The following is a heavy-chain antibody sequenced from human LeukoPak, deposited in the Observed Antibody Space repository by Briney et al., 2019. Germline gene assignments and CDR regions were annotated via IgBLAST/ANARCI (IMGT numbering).Heavy chain of an antibody. D-gene: IGHD2-2*03. CDR1: GFTFDDYA. J-gene: IGHJ3*02. CDR3: AKDMGPLGYCSSTSCYSIAFDI. CDR2: ISWNSGSI. V-gene: IGHV3-9*01. Sequence: PGRSLRLSCAASGFTFDDYAMHWVRQAPGKGLEWVSGISWNSGSIGYADSVKGRFTISRDNAKNSLYLQMNSLRAEDTALYYCAKDMGPLGYCSSTSCYSIAFDIWGQGTMVTVPS.